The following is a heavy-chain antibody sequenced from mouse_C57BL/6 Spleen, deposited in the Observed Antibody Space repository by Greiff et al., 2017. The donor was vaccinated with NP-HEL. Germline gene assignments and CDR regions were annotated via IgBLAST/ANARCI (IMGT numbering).Heavy chain of an antibody. CDR2: IDPANGNT. Sequence: EVQLQESVAELVRPGASVKLSCTASGFNIKNTYMHWVKQRPEQGLEWIGRIDPANGNTKYAPKFQGKATITADTSSNTAYLQLSSLTSEDTAIYYCAPYYYGSPYAMDYWGQGTSVTVSS. J-gene: IGHJ4*01. V-gene: IGHV14-3*01. CDR1: GFNIKNTY. CDR3: APYYYGSPYAMDY. D-gene: IGHD1-1*01.